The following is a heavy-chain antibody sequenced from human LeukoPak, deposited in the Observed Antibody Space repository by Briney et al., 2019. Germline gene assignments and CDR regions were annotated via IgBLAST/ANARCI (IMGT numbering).Heavy chain of an antibody. V-gene: IGHV3-11*01. Sequence: PGGSLRLSCAASGFTFSQNYMSWIRQAPGKGLEWVSYISSSAYSIYCAASVKGRFTISRDNAKNSLYLQMDSLRAEDTAIYYCARGKRTFDYWGQGTLVTVSS. J-gene: IGHJ4*02. D-gene: IGHD1-1*01. CDR3: ARGKRTFDY. CDR2: ISSSAYSI. CDR1: GFTFSQNY.